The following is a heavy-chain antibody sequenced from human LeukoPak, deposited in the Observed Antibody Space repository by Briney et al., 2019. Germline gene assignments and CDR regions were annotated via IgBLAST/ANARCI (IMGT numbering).Heavy chain of an antibody. J-gene: IGHJ4*02. CDR1: GFTFDDYG. CDR2: INWNGGST. CDR3: ARVRYCSSTSCYIFDY. D-gene: IGHD2-2*02. Sequence: RPGGSLRLSCAASGFTFDDYGMSWVRQAPGKGLKWVSGINWNGGSTGYADSVKGRFTISRDNAKNSLYLQMNSLRAEDTALYYCARVRYCSSTSCYIFDYWGQGTLVTVSS. V-gene: IGHV3-20*04.